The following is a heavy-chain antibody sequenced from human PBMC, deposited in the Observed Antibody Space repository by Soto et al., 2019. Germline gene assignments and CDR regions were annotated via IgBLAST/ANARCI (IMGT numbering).Heavy chain of an antibody. D-gene: IGHD6-13*01. CDR2: INHSGST. CDR3: ARWYSSSWYYWFDP. Sequence: PSETLSLTCAVYGGSFSGYYWSWIRQPPGKGLEWIGEINHSGSTNYNPSLKGRVTISVDTSKNQFSLKLSSVTAADTAVYYCARWYSSSWYYWFDPWGQGTLVTVSS. CDR1: GGSFSGYY. V-gene: IGHV4-34*01. J-gene: IGHJ5*02.